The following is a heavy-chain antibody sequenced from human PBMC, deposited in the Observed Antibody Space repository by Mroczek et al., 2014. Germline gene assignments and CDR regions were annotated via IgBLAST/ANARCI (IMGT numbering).Heavy chain of an antibody. J-gene: IGHJ3*02. CDR2: IYYSGST. V-gene: IGHV4-59*01. Sequence: QVQLVESGPGLVKPSETLSLTCTVSGGSISSYYWSWIRQPPGKGLEWIGYIYYSGSTNYNPSLKSRVTISVDTSKNQFSLKLSSVTAADTAVYYCARWYGWLFPDGYAFDIWGQGTMVTVSS. CDR1: GGSISSYY. CDR3: ARWYGWLFPDGYAFDI. D-gene: IGHD3-22*01.